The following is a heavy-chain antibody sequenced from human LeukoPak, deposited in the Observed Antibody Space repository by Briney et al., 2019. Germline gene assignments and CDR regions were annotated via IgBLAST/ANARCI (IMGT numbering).Heavy chain of an antibody. CDR3: AKGRGQTVTTYDY. V-gene: IGHV3-48*03. CDR1: GFTFSSYE. Sequence: GGSLRLSCAASGFTFSSYEMNWVRQAPGKGLEWVSYISSSGSTIYYADSVKGRFTISRDNSKNTLYLQMNSLRAEDTAVYYCAKGRGQTVTTYDYWGQGTLVTVSS. J-gene: IGHJ4*02. CDR2: ISSSGSTI. D-gene: IGHD4-17*01.